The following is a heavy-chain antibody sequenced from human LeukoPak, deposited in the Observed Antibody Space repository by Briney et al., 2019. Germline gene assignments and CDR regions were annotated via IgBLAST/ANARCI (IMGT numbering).Heavy chain of an antibody. CDR1: GGTFSSYA. CDR2: IIPIFGTA. Sequence: SVKVSCKASGGTFSSYAISWVRQAPGQGLEWMGGIIPIFGTASYAQKFQGRVTITADESASTAYMELSSLRSEDTAVYYCARGVDYGDYGDYWGQGTLVTVSS. D-gene: IGHD4-17*01. J-gene: IGHJ4*02. CDR3: ARGVDYGDYGDY. V-gene: IGHV1-69*01.